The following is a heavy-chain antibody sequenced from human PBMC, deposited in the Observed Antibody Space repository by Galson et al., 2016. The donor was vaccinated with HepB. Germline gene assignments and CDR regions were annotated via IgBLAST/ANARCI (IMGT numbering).Heavy chain of an antibody. CDR3: ARDGFNVADVFDI. CDR2: IYPSDSDT. D-gene: IGHD5-24*01. V-gene: IGHV5-51*01. CDR1: GYSFATYW. Sequence: QSGAEVKKPGESLKISCKASGYSFATYWIGWVRQMPGKGLEWMGIIYPSDSDTRYSPSFQGQVTFSVDKSTDTAYLQWTSLKASDTAMYYCARDGFNVADVFDIWGQGTMVIVSS. J-gene: IGHJ3*02.